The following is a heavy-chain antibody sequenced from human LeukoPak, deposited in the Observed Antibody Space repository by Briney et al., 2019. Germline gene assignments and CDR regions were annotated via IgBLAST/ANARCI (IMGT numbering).Heavy chain of an antibody. CDR2: IYSGGST. Sequence: GGSLRLSCAASGFTVSSNYMSWVRQAPGKGLEWVSVIYSGGSTYYADSVKGRFTISRDNSKNTLYLQMNSLRAEDTAVYYCAKRPIMVRGASSSNWFDPWGQGTLVTVSS. CDR3: AKRPIMVRGASSSNWFDP. V-gene: IGHV3-53*01. D-gene: IGHD3-10*01. J-gene: IGHJ5*02. CDR1: GFTVSSNY.